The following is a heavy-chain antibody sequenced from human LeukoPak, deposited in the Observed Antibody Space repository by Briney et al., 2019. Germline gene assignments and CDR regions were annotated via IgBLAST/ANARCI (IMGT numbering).Heavy chain of an antibody. CDR2: IYSGGST. Sequence: GGSPRLSCAASGFTVSSNYMTWVRQAPGKGLEWVSVIYSGGSTYYADCVKGRFTISRDNSKNTLYLQMNSLRAEDTAVYYCAREAVTGLDAFDIWGQGTMVTVSS. D-gene: IGHD1-1*01. J-gene: IGHJ3*02. V-gene: IGHV3-66*01. CDR3: AREAVTGLDAFDI. CDR1: GFTVSSNY.